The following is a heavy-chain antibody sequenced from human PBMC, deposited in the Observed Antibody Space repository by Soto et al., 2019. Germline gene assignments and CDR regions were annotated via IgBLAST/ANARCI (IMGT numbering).Heavy chain of an antibody. CDR3: ARSGYTYGNFDY. Sequence: AETLSLTCTVSGGSISSYYWNWIRQPPGKGLEWIGYIYSTGSTNYNPSLESRVTLSVEKSKSHFSLKLSSVTAADTAVYYCARSGYTYGNFDYWGQGTLVTVSS. J-gene: IGHJ4*02. V-gene: IGHV4-59*01. CDR2: IYSTGST. D-gene: IGHD5-18*01. CDR1: GGSISSYY.